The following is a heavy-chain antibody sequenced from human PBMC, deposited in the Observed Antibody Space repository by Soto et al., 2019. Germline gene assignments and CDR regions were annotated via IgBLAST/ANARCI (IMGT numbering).Heavy chain of an antibody. CDR1: GGTFSSYA. Sequence: PGPQLKVSCKASGGTFSSYAISWVRQAPGQGLEWMGGIIPIFGTANYAQKFQGRVTITADESTSTAYMELSSLRSEDTAVYYCARDREGSYYYDSSGYYLHYWGQGTLVTVSS. CDR2: IIPIFGTA. D-gene: IGHD3-22*01. J-gene: IGHJ4*02. CDR3: ARDREGSYYYDSSGYYLHY. V-gene: IGHV1-69*01.